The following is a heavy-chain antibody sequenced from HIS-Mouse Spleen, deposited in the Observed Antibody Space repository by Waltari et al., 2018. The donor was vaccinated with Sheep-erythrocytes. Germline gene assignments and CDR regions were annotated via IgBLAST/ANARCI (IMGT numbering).Heavy chain of an antibody. Sequence: QVQLQQWGAGLLTPSETLSLTCAVYCGSFSGYYWSWIRQPPGKGLEWIGEINHSGSTNYNPSLKSRVTISVDTSKNQFSLKLSSVTAADTAVYYCARALSIAARPNWFDPWGQGTLVTVSS. V-gene: IGHV4-34*01. CDR1: CGSFSGYY. J-gene: IGHJ5*02. CDR3: ARALSIAARPNWFDP. D-gene: IGHD6-6*01. CDR2: INHSGST.